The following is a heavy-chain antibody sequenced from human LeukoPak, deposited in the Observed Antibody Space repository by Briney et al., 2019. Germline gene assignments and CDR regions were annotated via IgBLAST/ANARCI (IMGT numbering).Heavy chain of an antibody. CDR1: GFTFSDYY. CDR3: ARDRGYCRGTTCYAYYFDS. Sequence: GGSLRLSCAASGFTFSDYYMNWIRQAPGKGLEWISYIVGSGSTIYYADSVKGRFSISRDNAKNSLYLQTNSLRAEDTAVYYCARDRGYCRGTTCYAYYFDSWGQGTLVTVSS. J-gene: IGHJ4*02. D-gene: IGHD2-2*01. CDR2: IVGSGSTI. V-gene: IGHV3-11*04.